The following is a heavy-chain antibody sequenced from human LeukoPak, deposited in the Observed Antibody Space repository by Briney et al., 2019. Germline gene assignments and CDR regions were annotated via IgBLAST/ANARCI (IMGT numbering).Heavy chain of an antibody. Sequence: GGSLRLSCAASGFTFSRFGMHWVRQAPGKGLEWVTFINYDGSKEYYADSVKGRFTISRDSSKNTLYLQMNSLRAEDTAVYYCAKDEVVPSYYYIDVWGKGTTVTVSS. CDR2: INYDGSKE. J-gene: IGHJ6*03. CDR1: GFTFSRFG. CDR3: AKDEVVPSYYYIDV. D-gene: IGHD2-2*01. V-gene: IGHV3-30*02.